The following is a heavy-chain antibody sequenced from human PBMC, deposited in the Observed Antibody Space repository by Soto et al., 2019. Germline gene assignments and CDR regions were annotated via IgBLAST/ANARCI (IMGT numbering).Heavy chain of an antibody. J-gene: IGHJ4*02. V-gene: IGHV1-18*01. CDR2: ISPKSGSI. D-gene: IGHD6-19*01. CDR3: GKERRGSGWSVCNF. CDR1: GYTFTRNG. Sequence: ASVKVSCKTSGYTFTRNGISWVRQAPGQGLEWMGWISPKSGSIKYAQKFQGRVIMTTDTSTSTAYMELRSLRSDDTAVYYCGKERRGSGWSVCNFWGQGTLVTVSS.